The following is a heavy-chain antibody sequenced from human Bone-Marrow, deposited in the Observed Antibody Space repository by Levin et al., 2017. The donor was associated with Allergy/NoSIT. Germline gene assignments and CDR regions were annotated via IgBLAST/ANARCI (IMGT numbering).Heavy chain of an antibody. CDR3: ARIHCGGHSSDY. V-gene: IGHV2-70*11. D-gene: IGHD2-21*02. CDR2: IDWDDDK. J-gene: IGHJ4*02. Sequence: SGPTLVKPTQTLTLTCSFSGFSLSTSGMCVSWIRQPPGKALEWLARIDWDDDKYYSTSLKTRLTISKDTSKNQVVLTMTNMDPVDTATYYCARIHCGGHSSDYWGQGTLVTVSS. CDR1: GFSLSTSGMC.